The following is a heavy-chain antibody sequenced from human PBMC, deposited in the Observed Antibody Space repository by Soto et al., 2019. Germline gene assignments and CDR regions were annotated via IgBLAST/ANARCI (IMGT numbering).Heavy chain of an antibody. CDR3: AKTNGGWLGYCSSTSCYTVAGYYGMDV. V-gene: IGHV6-1*01. CDR1: GDSVSSNSAA. Sequence: SQSLSLTCAISGDSVSSNSAAWNWIRQSPLSGLEWLGRTYYRSMWYNDYAVSVKSRITTNPDTSKNQFSLQLNPVTPEDTAVYYCAKTNGGWLGYCSSTSCYTVAGYYGMDVWGQGTTVTVSS. CDR2: TYYRSMWYN. J-gene: IGHJ6*02. D-gene: IGHD2-2*02.